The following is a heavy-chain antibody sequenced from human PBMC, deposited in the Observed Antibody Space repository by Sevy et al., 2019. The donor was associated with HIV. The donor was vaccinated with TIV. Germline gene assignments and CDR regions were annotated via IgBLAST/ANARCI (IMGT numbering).Heavy chain of an antibody. V-gene: IGHV4-34*01. Sequence: SETLSLTCAVYGGSFSGYYWSWIRQPPGKGLEWIGEINHSGSTNYNPSLKSRVTISVDTSKNQFSLKLSSVTAADTAVYYCARTPGNSSSQRGSMGLLVWGQGTLVTVSS. J-gene: IGHJ4*02. CDR2: INHSGST. CDR3: ARTPGNSSSQRGSMGLLV. CDR1: GGSFSGYY. D-gene: IGHD6-13*01.